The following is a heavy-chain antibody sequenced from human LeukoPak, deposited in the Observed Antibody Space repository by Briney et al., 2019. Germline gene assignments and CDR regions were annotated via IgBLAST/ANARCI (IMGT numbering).Heavy chain of an antibody. J-gene: IGHJ4*02. CDR2: ISVNNDDT. Sequence: ASVKVSCKASGYTFANYGISWVRQAPGQGLEWMAWISVNNDDTKYAQKFQGRVTVTTDTSTSTVYMELRSLTSDDTAVYYCARDHHYYDSNGYFGYWGQGTQVTVSS. D-gene: IGHD3-22*01. CDR1: GYTFANYG. CDR3: ARDHHYYDSNGYFGY. V-gene: IGHV1-18*01.